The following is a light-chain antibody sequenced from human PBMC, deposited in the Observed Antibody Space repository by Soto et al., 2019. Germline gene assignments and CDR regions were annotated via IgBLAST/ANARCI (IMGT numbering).Light chain of an antibody. CDR1: TSDIGGYDY. Sequence: QSALTQPPSASGSPGQSVAISCTGTTSDIGGYDYVSWYQQHPGKAPKLMIYEVNKRPSGVPDRFSGSKAGNTASLTVSGLQAEDEADYYCSSHGGNSPYVFGTGTTVTVL. V-gene: IGLV2-8*01. J-gene: IGLJ1*01. CDR2: EVN. CDR3: SSHGGNSPYV.